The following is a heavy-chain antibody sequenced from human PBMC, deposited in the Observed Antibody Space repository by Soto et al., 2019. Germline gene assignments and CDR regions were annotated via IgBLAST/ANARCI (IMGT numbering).Heavy chain of an antibody. Sequence: QLQLQESGPGLVKPSETLSLTCTVSGGSISISDYYWVWIRQPPGKGLEWIGSISYSGTYYKPSLKSRSAISVATSKNQFSLRPSSVPVADSAVYYGARRAGSLAGPAYYWGQGTLVTVSS. V-gene: IGHV4-39*01. J-gene: IGHJ4*02. CDR2: ISYSGT. CDR3: ARRAGSLAGPAYY. D-gene: IGHD6-6*01. CDR1: GGSISISDYY.